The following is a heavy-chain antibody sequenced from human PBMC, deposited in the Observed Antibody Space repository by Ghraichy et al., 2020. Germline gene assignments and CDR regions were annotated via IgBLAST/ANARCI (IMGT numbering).Heavy chain of an antibody. Sequence: GGSLRLSCAASGFTFSSYSMNWVRQAPGKGLEWVSSISSSSSYIYYADSVKGRFTISRDNAKNSLYLQMNSLRAEDTAVYYCARAQKLIYAFDIWGQGTMVTVSS. CDR1: GFTFSSYS. J-gene: IGHJ3*02. D-gene: IGHD3-16*01. CDR2: ISSSSSYI. CDR3: ARAQKLIYAFDI. V-gene: IGHV3-21*01.